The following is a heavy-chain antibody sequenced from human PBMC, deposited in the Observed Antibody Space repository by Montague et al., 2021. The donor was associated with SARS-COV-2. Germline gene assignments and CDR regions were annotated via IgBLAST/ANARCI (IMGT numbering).Heavy chain of an antibody. CDR1: GFSLSTSGVG. V-gene: IGHV2-5*02. D-gene: IGHD1-26*01. CDR2: IYWDDDK. J-gene: IGHJ4*02. Sequence: PALVTPTQTLTLTCTFSGFSLSTSGVGVGWIRQPPGKALEWLALIYWDDDKRYSPSLKSRLTITKDTSKNQVVLTMTNMDPVDTATHYCAHRRSTVGGPYFDYWGQGTLVTVSS. CDR3: AHRRSTVGGPYFDY.